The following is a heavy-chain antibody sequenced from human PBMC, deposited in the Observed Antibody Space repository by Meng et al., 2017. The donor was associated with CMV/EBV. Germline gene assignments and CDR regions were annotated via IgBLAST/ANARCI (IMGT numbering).Heavy chain of an antibody. CDR3: AREIVVVPAAIDNWFDP. CDR1: GGSISSYY. D-gene: IGHD2-2*02. V-gene: IGHV4-4*07. J-gene: IGHJ5*02. Sequence: QGQLQESGPGLVKPSGTLSPTCTVPGGSISSYYWSWIRQPAGKGLEWIGRIYTSGSTNYNPSLKSRVTMSVDTSKNQFSLKLSSVTSADTAVYYCAREIVVVPAAIDNWFDPWGQGTLVTVSS. CDR2: IYTSGST.